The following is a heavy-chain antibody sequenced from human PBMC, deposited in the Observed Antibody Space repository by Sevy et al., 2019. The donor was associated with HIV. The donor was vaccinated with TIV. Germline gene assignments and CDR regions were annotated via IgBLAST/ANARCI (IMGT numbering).Heavy chain of an antibody. CDR2: ISSSSSYI. Sequence: GSLRLSCAASGFTFSSYSMNWVRQAPGKGLEWVSSISSSSSYIYYADSVKGRFTISRDNAKNSLYLQMNSLRAEDTAVYYCARDPSVVVVAATGWFDPWGQGTLVTVSS. V-gene: IGHV3-21*01. J-gene: IGHJ5*02. CDR3: ARDPSVVVVAATGWFDP. D-gene: IGHD2-15*01. CDR1: GFTFSSYS.